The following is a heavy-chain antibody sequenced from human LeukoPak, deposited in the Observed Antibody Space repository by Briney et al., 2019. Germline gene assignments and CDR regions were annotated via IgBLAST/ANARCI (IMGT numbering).Heavy chain of an antibody. D-gene: IGHD6-6*01. CDR2: ISSSGSTI. CDR3: ARDKEAARVYFDY. V-gene: IGHV3-11*01. J-gene: IGHJ4*02. CDR1: GFTFSDYY. Sequence: PGGSLRLSCAPSGFTFSDYYMSWIRQAPGKGLERVSYISSSGSTIYYADSVKGRFTISRDNAKNSLYLQMNSLRAEDTAVYYCARDKEAARVYFDYWGQGTLVTVSS.